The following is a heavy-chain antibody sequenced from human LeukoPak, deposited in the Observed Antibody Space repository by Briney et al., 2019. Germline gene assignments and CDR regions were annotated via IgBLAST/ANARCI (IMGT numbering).Heavy chain of an antibody. D-gene: IGHD3-10*01. CDR3: AKDRGGYYGSGTSYYFYGMDV. V-gene: IGHV3-43*02. CDR2: ISGDGDAT. Sequence: GGSLRLSCAASGFTLGQYAMHWVRQAPGRGLEWVAVISGDGDATHYVDSVKGRFSISRDQSRSSLHLQMDTLRTEDTALYYCAKDRGGYYGSGTSYYFYGMDVWGQGTTVIVSS. J-gene: IGHJ6*02. CDR1: GFTLGQYA.